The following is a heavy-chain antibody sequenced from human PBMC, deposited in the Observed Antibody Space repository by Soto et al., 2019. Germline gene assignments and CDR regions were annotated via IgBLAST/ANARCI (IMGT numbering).Heavy chain of an antibody. CDR1: SGSITSSTFY. CDR3: RVAAAHPALRRAFDV. D-gene: IGHD2-15*01. Sequence: QLQLQESGPGLVKPSETLSLTCTVSSGSITSSTFYWGWIRQPPGRGLEWIGSIYYSGSGSTYYNPSLKSRVTISGDTSKDQSSLILSCVTVADTAVYYCRVAAAHPALRRAFDVWGQGTMVTVSS. V-gene: IGHV4-39*01. CDR2: IYYSGSGST. J-gene: IGHJ3*01.